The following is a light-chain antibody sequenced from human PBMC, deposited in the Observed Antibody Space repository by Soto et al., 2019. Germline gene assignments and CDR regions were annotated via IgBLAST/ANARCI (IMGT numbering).Light chain of an antibody. Sequence: DIQMTQSPSTLSASVGDRVTITCRASHSISKLLAWYQQKPGKDPKVMIYDISNLESGVPSRFSGSGSGTDFTLTISSLQPEDFATYYCQEYNTFSYAFGQGTRLEI. CDR1: HSISKL. V-gene: IGKV1-5*01. CDR2: DIS. J-gene: IGKJ2*01. CDR3: QEYNTFSYA.